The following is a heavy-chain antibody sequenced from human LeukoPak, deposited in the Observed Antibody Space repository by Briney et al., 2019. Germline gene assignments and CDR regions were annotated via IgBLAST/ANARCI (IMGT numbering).Heavy chain of an antibody. J-gene: IGHJ4*02. CDR1: GYTFTSYY. V-gene: IGHV1-46*01. D-gene: IGHD3-3*01. CDR2: INPSGCST. Sequence: ASVKVSCKASGYTFTSYYMHWVRQAPGQGLEWVGIINPSGCSTSYAQKFQGRVTMTRDTSTSTVYMELSSLRSEDTAVYYCARELWAIFGVVTSRYFDYWGQGTLITVSS. CDR3: ARELWAIFGVVTSRYFDY.